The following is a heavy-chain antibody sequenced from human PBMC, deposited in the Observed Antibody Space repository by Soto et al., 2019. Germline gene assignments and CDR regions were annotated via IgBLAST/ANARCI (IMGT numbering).Heavy chain of an antibody. J-gene: IGHJ5*01. Sequence: TLSLTCAVSGYSITGDGYYWSWIRQRPGKGRVGSACIYDIGSTYYNTSPKSRVNISVDPPKNHFSLKLRSVTAADTAVYYSAREDTSMAFDSWGQGTLVTVSS. CDR1: GYSITGDGYY. CDR2: IYDIGST. D-gene: IGHD5-18*01. CDR3: AREDTSMAFDS. V-gene: IGHV4-31*11.